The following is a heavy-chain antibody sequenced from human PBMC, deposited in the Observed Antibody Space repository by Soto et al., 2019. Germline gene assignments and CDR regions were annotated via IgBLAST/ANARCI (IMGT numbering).Heavy chain of an antibody. CDR3: ARSPVAGTVWFDP. V-gene: IGHV3-21*01. CDR1: GFTFSSYS. CDR2: ISSSSSYI. Sequence: GGSLRLSCAASGFTFSSYSMNWVRQAPGKGLEWVSSISSSSSYIYYADSVKGRFTISRDNAKNSLYLQMNSLRAEDTAVYYCARSPVAGTVWFDPWGQGTLVTVS. D-gene: IGHD6-19*01. J-gene: IGHJ5*02.